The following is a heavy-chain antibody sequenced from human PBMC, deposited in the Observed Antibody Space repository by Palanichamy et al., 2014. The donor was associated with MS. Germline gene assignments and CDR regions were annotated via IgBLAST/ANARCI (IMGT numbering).Heavy chain of an antibody. Sequence: QVQLVESGGGLVKPGRSLRLSCAASGFSFSTYYMSWFRQAPGKGLEWLSYISSTSSDVNYADTVKGRFTISRDNAKNSLDLQMNSLRAEDTAIYYCVRGAGRQGSADWSQGTLVTVSS. CDR2: ISSTSSDV. CDR1: GFSFSTYY. D-gene: IGHD3-10*01. CDR3: VRGAGRQGSAD. J-gene: IGHJ4*02. V-gene: IGHV3-11*05.